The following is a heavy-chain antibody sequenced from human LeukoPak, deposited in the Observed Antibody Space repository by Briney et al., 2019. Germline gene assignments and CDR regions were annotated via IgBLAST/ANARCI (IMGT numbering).Heavy chain of an antibody. CDR2: ISSSSSTI. J-gene: IGHJ3*02. CDR1: RFTFSSYS. D-gene: IGHD2-2*01. Sequence: PGGSLRLSCAASRFTFSSYSMNWVRQAPGKGLEWVSYISSSSSTIYYADSVKGRFTISRDNAKNSLYLQMNSLRAEDTAVYYCASHAGQKAFDIWGQGTMVTVSS. V-gene: IGHV3-48*01. CDR3: ASHAGQKAFDI.